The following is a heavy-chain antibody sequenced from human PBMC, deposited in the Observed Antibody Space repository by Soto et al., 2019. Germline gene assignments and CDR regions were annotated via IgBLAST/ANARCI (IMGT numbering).Heavy chain of an antibody. V-gene: IGHV1-69*13. CDR2: IIPIFGTA. CDR1: GGTFSSYA. D-gene: IGHD3-10*01. Sequence: SVKVSCKASGGTFSSYAISWVRQAPGQGLEWMGGIIPIFGTANYAQKFQGRVTITADESTSTAYMELSSLRSEDTAVYYCATSFGEYRYYYYGMDVWGQGTTVTVSS. J-gene: IGHJ6*02. CDR3: ATSFGEYRYYYYGMDV.